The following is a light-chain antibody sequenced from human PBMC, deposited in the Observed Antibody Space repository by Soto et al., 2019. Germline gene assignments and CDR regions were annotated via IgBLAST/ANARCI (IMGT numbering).Light chain of an antibody. CDR1: QSVSSY. V-gene: IGKV3-11*01. CDR3: QQRSSAIT. CDR2: DAS. Sequence: EIVLTQSPGTLSLSPGERATLSCRASQSVSSYLAWYQQKPGQAPRLLIYDASNRATGIPARFSGRGSGTDFTLTISSLEPEDFAVYYCQQRSSAITFGQGTRLEN. J-gene: IGKJ5*01.